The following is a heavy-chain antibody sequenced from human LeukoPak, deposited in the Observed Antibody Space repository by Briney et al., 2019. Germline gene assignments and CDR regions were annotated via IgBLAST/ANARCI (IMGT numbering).Heavy chain of an antibody. CDR3: AGSDTTGYIPREWDYWYFDL. J-gene: IGHJ2*01. Sequence: PGGSLRLSCAASGFTFNYYNMNWVRQAPGKALEWVSSITSSGAYIFYADSVRGRFTISRDNAKNSLYLQMNSLRADDTAVYYCAGSDTTGYIPREWDYWYFDLWGRGTLVTVSS. V-gene: IGHV3-21*01. CDR1: GFTFNYYN. D-gene: IGHD1-1*01. CDR2: ITSSGAYI.